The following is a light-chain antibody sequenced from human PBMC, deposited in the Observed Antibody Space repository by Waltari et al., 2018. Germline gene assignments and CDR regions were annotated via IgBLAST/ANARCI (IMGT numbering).Light chain of an antibody. Sequence: EIVLSQSPETLSLSPGDRATVSCRASQSVSKYYLAWYQQKPGQSPRLLIYDASTRAAGIPDRFSGSGSGTDFTLTISGLEPQDIAVYYCQQYGISPRTFGRGTKVEMK. CDR1: QSVSKYY. CDR3: QQYGISPRT. CDR2: DAS. J-gene: IGKJ4*02. V-gene: IGKV3-20*01.